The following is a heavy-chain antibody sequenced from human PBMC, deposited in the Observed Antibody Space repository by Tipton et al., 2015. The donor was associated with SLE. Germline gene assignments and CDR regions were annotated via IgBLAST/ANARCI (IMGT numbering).Heavy chain of an antibody. CDR2: IKHDGSEK. J-gene: IGHJ4*02. V-gene: IGHV3-7*04. Sequence: SLRLSCAASGFTLSTYWMSWVRQAPGKGLEWVANIKHDGSEKHYVDSVKGRFTISRDNAKNSLYLQMNSLRAEDTAVYYCARGPGRRYFDWAHEEWGQGTLVTVSS. CDR1: GFTLSTYW. D-gene: IGHD3-9*01. CDR3: ARGPGRRYFDWAHEE.